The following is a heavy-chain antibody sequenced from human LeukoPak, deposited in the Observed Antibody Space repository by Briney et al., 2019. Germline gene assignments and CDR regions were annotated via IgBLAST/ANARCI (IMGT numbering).Heavy chain of an antibody. Sequence: GGSLRLSCAASGFTFSSYAMGWVRQAPGKGLEWVSYISSSGSTIYYADSVKGRFTISRDNAKNSLYLQMNSLRAEDTAVYYCAELGITMIGGVWGKGTTVTISS. CDR3: AELGITMIGGV. D-gene: IGHD3-10*02. CDR1: GFTFSSYA. J-gene: IGHJ6*04. CDR2: ISSSGSTI. V-gene: IGHV3-48*03.